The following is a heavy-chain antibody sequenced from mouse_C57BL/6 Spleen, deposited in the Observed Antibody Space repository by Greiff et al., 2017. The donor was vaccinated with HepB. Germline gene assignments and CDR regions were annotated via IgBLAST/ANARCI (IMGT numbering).Heavy chain of an antibody. J-gene: IGHJ2*01. V-gene: IGHV1-19*01. Sequence: VQLQQSGPVLVKPGASVKMSCKASGYTFTDYYMNWVKQSHGKSLEWIGVINPYNGGTSYNQKFKGKATLTVDKSSSTAYMELNSLTSEDSAVYYCARYYYGREDFDYWGQGTTLTVSS. CDR3: ARYYYGREDFDY. CDR1: GYTFTDYY. D-gene: IGHD1-1*01. CDR2: INPYNGGT.